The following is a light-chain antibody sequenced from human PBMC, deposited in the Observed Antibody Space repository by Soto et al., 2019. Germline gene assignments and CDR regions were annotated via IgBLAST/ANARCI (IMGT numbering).Light chain of an antibody. CDR1: SSDVGGYNY. Sequence: QSALTQPVSVSGSPGQSITISCTGTSSDVGGYNYVSWYQQHPGKAPKLMIYDVSNRPSGVSNRFSGSKFGNTASLTISGLQAEDEADYYCRSYTSSNTYVFGTGTKLTVL. CDR2: DVS. J-gene: IGLJ1*01. V-gene: IGLV2-14*01. CDR3: RSYTSSNTYV.